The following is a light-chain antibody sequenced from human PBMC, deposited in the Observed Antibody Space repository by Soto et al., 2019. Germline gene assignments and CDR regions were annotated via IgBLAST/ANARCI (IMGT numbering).Light chain of an antibody. CDR3: QHYNSYSEA. J-gene: IGKJ1*01. CDR1: QSISAW. Sequence: DIQLTQSPSTLSASVGDRVTITCRASQSISAWLAWYQQKPGKAPRLLIYKASTLEIGVPSRFSGSGSGTEFTLTISSPQPDDFATYYCQHYNSYSEAFGQGTKVDIK. CDR2: KAS. V-gene: IGKV1-5*03.